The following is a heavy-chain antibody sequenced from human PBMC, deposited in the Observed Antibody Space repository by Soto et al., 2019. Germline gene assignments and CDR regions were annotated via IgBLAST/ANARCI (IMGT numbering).Heavy chain of an antibody. CDR2: IRTSVGDT. V-gene: IGHV3-23*01. CDR1: GFTFSSYA. Sequence: GGSLRLSCAASGFTFSSYAMNWVRQAPGEGLEWVSTIRTSVGDTYYAASVKGRFTISRDNSKSTVYLHLNSLRAEDTAIYYCAKDPTYDYGYFDSWGQGTLVTVFS. CDR3: AKDPTYDYGYFDS. J-gene: IGHJ4*02. D-gene: IGHD4-17*01.